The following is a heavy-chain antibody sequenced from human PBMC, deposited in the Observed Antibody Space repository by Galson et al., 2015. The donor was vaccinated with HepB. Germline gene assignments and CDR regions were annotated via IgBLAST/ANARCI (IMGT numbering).Heavy chain of an antibody. V-gene: IGHV6-1*01. CDR1: GDSVSSNSAA. Sequence: CAISGDSVSSNSAAWNWIRQSPSRGLEWLGRTYYRSKWYNDFAASVKSRITINADTSKNHFSLQLNSVTPEDTAVYYCARGIAPGGHGMDVWGQGTTVTVSS. D-gene: IGHD6-13*01. CDR2: TYYRSKWYN. J-gene: IGHJ6*02. CDR3: ARGIAPGGHGMDV.